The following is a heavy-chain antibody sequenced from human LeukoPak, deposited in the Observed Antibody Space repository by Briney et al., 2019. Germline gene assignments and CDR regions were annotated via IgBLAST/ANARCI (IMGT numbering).Heavy chain of an antibody. Sequence: GGSLRLSCAASGFTFSDYYMSWIRQAPGKGLEWVSYISSSGSTIYYADSVKGRFTISRDNAKNSLYLQMNSLRAEDTAVYYCARGESVGYSSHYYFDYWGQGTLVTVSS. J-gene: IGHJ4*02. CDR1: GFTFSDYY. CDR2: ISSSGSTI. CDR3: ARGESVGYSSHYYFDY. D-gene: IGHD5-18*01. V-gene: IGHV3-11*01.